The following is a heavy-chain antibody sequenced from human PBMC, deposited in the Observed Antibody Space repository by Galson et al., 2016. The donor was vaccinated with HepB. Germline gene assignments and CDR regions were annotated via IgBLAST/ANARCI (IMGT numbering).Heavy chain of an antibody. Sequence: SLRLSCAASGFTFSSYAMHWVRQAPGKGLEWLAVISYDGVYKSYVDSVKGRFTISRDNSKTTLSLEMNSLSAEDTAVYYCAKDRLLGGWYFTDSWGQGTLVTVSS. CDR1: GFTFSSYA. CDR3: AKDRLLGGWYFTDS. D-gene: IGHD6-19*01. CDR2: ISYDGVYK. J-gene: IGHJ4*02. V-gene: IGHV3-30*18.